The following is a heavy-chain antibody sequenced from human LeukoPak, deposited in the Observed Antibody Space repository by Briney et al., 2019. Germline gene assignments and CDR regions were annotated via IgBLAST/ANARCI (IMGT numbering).Heavy chain of an antibody. V-gene: IGHV3-21*01. CDR2: ITPTSSYI. Sequence: GGSLRLSCAVSGLTFSSYSFNWVRQAPGKGLEWVSSITPTSSYIYYADSVKGRFTISRDNAKNSLYLQMNSLRAEDTAVYYCARLRRNNDNSGYYYYYDYWGQGTLVTVSS. CDR1: GLTFSSYS. CDR3: ARLRRNNDNSGYYYYYDY. D-gene: IGHD3-22*01. J-gene: IGHJ4*02.